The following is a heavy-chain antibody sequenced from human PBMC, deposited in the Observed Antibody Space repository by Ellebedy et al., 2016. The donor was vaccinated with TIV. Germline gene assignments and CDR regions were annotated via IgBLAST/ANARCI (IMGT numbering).Heavy chain of an antibody. CDR2: ISFSGDT. D-gene: IGHD6-19*01. CDR1: GGSVSTTTYY. J-gene: IGHJ5*02. V-gene: IGHV4-39*01. Sequence: SETLSLXXSASGGSVSTTTYYWVWVRQPPGKGLEWIGSISFSGDTSYNPSLESRVTLSVDTSKNQFSLMVTSMTAADTAVYYCARLSSGWYGWFDPWGQGTLVTVSS. CDR3: ARLSSGWYGWFDP.